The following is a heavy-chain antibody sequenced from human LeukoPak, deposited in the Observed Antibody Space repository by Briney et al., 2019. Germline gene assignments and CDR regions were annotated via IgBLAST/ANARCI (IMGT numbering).Heavy chain of an antibody. V-gene: IGHV3-30*02. D-gene: IGHD3-10*01. J-gene: IGHJ5*02. CDR3: ARATITMIRGPVYWFDP. Sequence: PGGSLRLSCAASGFTFSTHGMHWVRQAPGKGLEWVAFIRYDGINKYYADSVKGRFTISRDSFKNTLYLQMNSLRAEDTAVYYCARATITMIRGPVYWFDPWGQGTLVTVSS. CDR2: IRYDGINK. CDR1: GFTFSTHG.